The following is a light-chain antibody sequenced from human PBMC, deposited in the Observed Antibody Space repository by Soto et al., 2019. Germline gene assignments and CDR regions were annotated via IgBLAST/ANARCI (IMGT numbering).Light chain of an antibody. CDR2: GIS. Sequence: EIVLTQSPVRLSLSPGERASLSCGASQSVNSNYLAWYQQKPGQAPRLLIYGISKRATDIPDRFSGSGSGTEFTLTISSLQPEDFATYYCQQHGQWPITFGQGTRLEIK. CDR3: QQHGQWPIT. CDR1: QSVNSNY. J-gene: IGKJ5*01. V-gene: IGKV3-20*01.